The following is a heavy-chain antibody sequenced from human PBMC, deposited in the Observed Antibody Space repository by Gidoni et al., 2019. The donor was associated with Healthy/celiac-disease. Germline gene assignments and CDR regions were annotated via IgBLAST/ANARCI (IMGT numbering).Heavy chain of an antibody. CDR1: GFTFSSYG. CDR3: AKVRGTGLGYCSGGSCDSVLSDY. J-gene: IGHJ4*02. Sequence: QVQLVESGGGVVQPGRSLRLSCAASGFTFSSYGMPWVRQAPGKGLEWVAVISYDGSNKYYADSVKGRFTISRDNSKNTLYLQMNSLRAEDTAVYYCAKVRGTGLGYCSGGSCDSVLSDYWGQGTLVTVSS. V-gene: IGHV3-30*18. CDR2: ISYDGSNK. D-gene: IGHD2-15*01.